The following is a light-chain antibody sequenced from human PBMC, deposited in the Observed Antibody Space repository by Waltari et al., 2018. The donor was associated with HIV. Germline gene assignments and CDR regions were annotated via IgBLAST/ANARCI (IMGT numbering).Light chain of an antibody. CDR3: SSYGDSLRVL. CDR2: EVT. CDR1: SRDIGAYSV. V-gene: IGLV2-8*01. J-gene: IGLJ2*01. Sequence: QSALTPPPSASGSLGQSVTISCPGSSRDIGAYSVFSWFLKHPHSAPQLLLYEVTRRPSTVSDRFSGSRSGYTAFLTVAGLQPADEATYFCSSYGDSLRVLFGGGTNVTVL.